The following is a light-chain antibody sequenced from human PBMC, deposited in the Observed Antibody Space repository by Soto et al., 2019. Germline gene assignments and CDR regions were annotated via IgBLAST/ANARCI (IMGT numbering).Light chain of an antibody. Sequence: EIVMTQSPATLSVSPGERATLCCRASQSVSSNLAWYQQKPGQAPRLVIYGASTRATGIPARFSGSGSGTEFTLTISSLQSEDFAVYYCQQYNNGWTFGQGTKVEIK. V-gene: IGKV3-15*01. J-gene: IGKJ1*01. CDR2: GAS. CDR3: QQYNNGWT. CDR1: QSVSSN.